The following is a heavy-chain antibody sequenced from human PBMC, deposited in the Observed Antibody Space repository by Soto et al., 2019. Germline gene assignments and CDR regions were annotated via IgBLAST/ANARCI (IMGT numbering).Heavy chain of an antibody. V-gene: IGHV3-30*03. CDR3: AILTVVTAIDX. CDR2: ISYDGSNK. CDR1: GFTFSSYG. Sequence: GGSLRLSFAASGFTFSSYGMHWVRQAPGKGLEWVAFISYDGSNKYYAYSVKVRFTISIDNSKNTLYLQMNSLRAEDTAVYYCAILTVVTAIDXWGQGTTVTVS. D-gene: IGHD2-21*02. J-gene: IGHJ6*02.